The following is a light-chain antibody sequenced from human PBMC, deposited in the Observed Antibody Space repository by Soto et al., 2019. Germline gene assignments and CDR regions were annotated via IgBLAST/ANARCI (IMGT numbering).Light chain of an antibody. J-gene: IGKJ4*01. V-gene: IGKV3-20*01. Sequence: EIVLTQSPGTLSLSPGDGATLSCTASQTVDSNYLAWYQQKPGQAPRLLIYGASNRATGIPDRFSGSGSGTDFTLTISRLEPEDFAVYYCQQYGSSPLTFGGGTKVDIK. CDR1: QTVDSNY. CDR3: QQYGSSPLT. CDR2: GAS.